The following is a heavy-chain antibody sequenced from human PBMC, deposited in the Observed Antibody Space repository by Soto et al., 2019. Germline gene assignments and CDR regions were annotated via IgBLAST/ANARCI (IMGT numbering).Heavy chain of an antibody. D-gene: IGHD6-13*01. CDR3: ARLRRIAAAGTSVYYFDY. CDR1: GGSISSSSYY. V-gene: IGHV4-39*01. J-gene: IGHJ4*02. CDR2: INYSGRT. Sequence: SETLSLTCTVSGGSISSSSYYWGWIRQPPGKGLEWIGSINYSGRTYYNPSLKSRVTISVDTSKNQFSLKLSSVTAADTAVYYCARLRRIAAAGTSVYYFDYWGQGTLVTVS.